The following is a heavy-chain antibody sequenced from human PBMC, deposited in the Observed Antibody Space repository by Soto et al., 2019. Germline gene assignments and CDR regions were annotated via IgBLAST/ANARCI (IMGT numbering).Heavy chain of an antibody. CDR3: ASDPGYGRGVSFDP. V-gene: IGHV3-66*01. CDR1: GFSVSDNY. Sequence: EVQLVESGGGLVQPGGSLRLSCAASGFSVSDNYMSWVRQAPGKGLEWISVIYSSGDTYYADSVKGRLTISRDNSRHTLYLQINDLRVEHTAIYYCASDPGYGRGVSFDPWGQGIPVTVSS. D-gene: IGHD2-8*01. J-gene: IGHJ5*02. CDR2: IYSSGDT.